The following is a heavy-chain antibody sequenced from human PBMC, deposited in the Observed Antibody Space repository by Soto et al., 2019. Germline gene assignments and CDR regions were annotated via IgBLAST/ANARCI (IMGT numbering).Heavy chain of an antibody. Sequence: ASVKVSCKASGFTFTSSAVQWVRQARGQRLEWIGWIVVGSGNTNYAQKFQERVTITRDMSTSTAYMELSSLRSEDTAAYYCAAAAWAGTTSFDPWGQGTLVTVSS. J-gene: IGHJ5*02. D-gene: IGHD1-7*01. CDR3: AAAAWAGTTSFDP. V-gene: IGHV1-58*01. CDR1: GFTFTSSA. CDR2: IVVGSGNT.